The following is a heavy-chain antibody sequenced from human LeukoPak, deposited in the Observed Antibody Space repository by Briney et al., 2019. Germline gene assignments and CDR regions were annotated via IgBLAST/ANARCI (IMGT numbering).Heavy chain of an antibody. V-gene: IGHV3-23*01. J-gene: IGHJ6*02. Sequence: GGSLRLSCTTSGITFSNYAMSWVRQAPGKGLEWVSAISGGGRTTYYADSVKGRFTISRDNSKNTLYLQMGSLRAEDMAVYYCARVGYTSYYYYGMDVWGQGTTVTVSS. CDR2: ISGGGRTT. D-gene: IGHD6-13*01. CDR3: ARVGYTSYYYYGMDV. CDR1: GITFSNYA.